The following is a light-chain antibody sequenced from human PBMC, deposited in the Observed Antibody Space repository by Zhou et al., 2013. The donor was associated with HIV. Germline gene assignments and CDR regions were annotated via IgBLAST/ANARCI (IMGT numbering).Light chain of an antibody. CDR1: QSVTGSR. J-gene: IGKJ1*01. CDR3: LQYDNWPPWT. Sequence: EIVLTQSPGTLSLPPGERAALSCRASQSVTGSRVAWYQQKPGQSPTLLIYGSVNRATGIPDRFSGTESATDFTLTISSLQSEDSATYYCLQYDNWPPWTFGQGTKVEIK. CDR2: GSV. V-gene: IGKV3-20*01.